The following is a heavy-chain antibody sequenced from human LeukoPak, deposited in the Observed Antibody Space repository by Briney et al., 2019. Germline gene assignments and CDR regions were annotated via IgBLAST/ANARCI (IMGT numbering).Heavy chain of an antibody. D-gene: IGHD6-13*01. CDR1: GFTFSNAW. CDR2: IKSKTDGGTT. Sequence: GGSLRLSCEASGFTFSNAWMSWVRQAPGKGLEWVGRIKSKTDGGTTDYAAPVKGRITISRDDSKNTLYLQMNILKTEDTAVYYCFLAAVGQHNWFDPWGQGTLVTVSS. CDR3: FLAAVGQHNWFDP. V-gene: IGHV3-15*01. J-gene: IGHJ5*02.